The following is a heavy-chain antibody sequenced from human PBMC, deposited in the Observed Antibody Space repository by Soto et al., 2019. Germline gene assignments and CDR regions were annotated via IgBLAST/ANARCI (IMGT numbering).Heavy chain of an antibody. V-gene: IGHV3-48*01. D-gene: IGHD3-16*01. CDR1: GFTFSSYS. J-gene: IGHJ6*03. CDR2: ISSSSSTI. Sequence: HPGGSLRLSCAASGFTFSSYSMNWVRQAPGKGLEWVSYISSSSSTIYYADSVKGRFTISRDNSKNTLYLQMNSLRAEDTAVYYCARDGAWGSYYYYMDVWGKGTTVTVSS. CDR3: ARDGAWGSYYYYMDV.